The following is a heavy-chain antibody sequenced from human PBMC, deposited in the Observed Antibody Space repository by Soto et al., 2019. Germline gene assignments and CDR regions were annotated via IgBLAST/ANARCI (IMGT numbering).Heavy chain of an antibody. D-gene: IGHD4-17*01. J-gene: IGHJ5*02. CDR3: ARDTTDYGDYRQFDP. Sequence: SETLSLTCTVSGDSITHYFWSWIRQPPGKGLEWIGYVYYSGATNYSPSLKSRVTISVDTSKNQFSLRLSSVTAADTAVYYCARDTTDYGDYRQFDPWGQGTLVTVSS. V-gene: IGHV4-59*01. CDR2: VYYSGAT. CDR1: GDSITHYF.